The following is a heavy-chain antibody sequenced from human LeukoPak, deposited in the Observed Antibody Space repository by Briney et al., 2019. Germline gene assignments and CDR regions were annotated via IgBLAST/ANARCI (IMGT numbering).Heavy chain of an antibody. CDR2: IYYSGST. CDR3: ARSPGIQFLDY. Sequence: SETLSLTCTVSGGSISSYYWSWIRQPPGKGLEWLGYIYYSGSTNYNPSLKSRVTISVDTSKNQFSLKLSSVTAADTAVYYCARSPGIQFLDYWGQGTLVTVSS. CDR1: GGSISSYY. J-gene: IGHJ4*02. V-gene: IGHV4-59*01. D-gene: IGHD5-18*01.